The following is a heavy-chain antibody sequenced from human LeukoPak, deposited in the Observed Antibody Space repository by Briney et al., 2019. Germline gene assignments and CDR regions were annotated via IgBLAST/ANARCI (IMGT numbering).Heavy chain of an antibody. CDR3: ARAGLYNWNYEGTAYFDY. Sequence: GGSLRLSCAASGFTFDDYGMSWVRHAPGKGLEWVSGINWNGGSTGYADSVKGRFTISRDNAKNSLYLQMNSLRAEDTALYYCARAGLYNWNYEGTAYFDYWGQGTLVTVSS. CDR2: INWNGGST. J-gene: IGHJ4*02. D-gene: IGHD1-7*01. CDR1: GFTFDDYG. V-gene: IGHV3-20*04.